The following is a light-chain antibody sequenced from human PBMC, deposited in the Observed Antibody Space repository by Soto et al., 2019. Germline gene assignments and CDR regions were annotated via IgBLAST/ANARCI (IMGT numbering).Light chain of an antibody. CDR1: QSVSSSY. CDR3: QQYGSSPPVT. J-gene: IGKJ4*01. V-gene: IGKV3-20*01. Sequence: EIVLTQSPGTLSLSPGERATLSCRASQSVSSSYLAWYQQKPGQAPRLLIYGASSRATGIPDRFSGSGSGTDFTITISEMEPEDFAVYYCQQYGSSPPVTFGGGTKVEIK. CDR2: GAS.